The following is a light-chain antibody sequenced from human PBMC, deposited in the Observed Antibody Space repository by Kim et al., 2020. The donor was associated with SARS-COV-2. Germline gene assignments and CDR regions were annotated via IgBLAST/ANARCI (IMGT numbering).Light chain of an antibody. CDR2: NNN. J-gene: IGLJ3*02. CDR1: SSNIGSNN. V-gene: IGLV1-44*01. Sequence: ELTQPPSASGTPGQRVTISCSGSSSNIGSNNVNWNQQFSDTAPKLLIYNNNQGPSGVPARFSGSKSGTSAYLDISGLQSEDEADYYCAAWDDALHGWVFGGGTQLTVL. CDR3: AAWDDALHGWV.